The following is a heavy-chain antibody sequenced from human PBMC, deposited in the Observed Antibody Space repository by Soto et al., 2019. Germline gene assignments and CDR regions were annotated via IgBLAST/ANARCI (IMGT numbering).Heavy chain of an antibody. J-gene: IGHJ6*02. Sequence: QVQLVQSGAEVKKPGASVKVSCKASGYTFTSYGISWVRQAPGQGLEWMGWISAYNGNTNYAQKLQGSVTMTTDTSTSTAYMELRSLRSDDTAVYYCARYGKAAESYYYYGMDVWGQGTTVTVSS. D-gene: IGHD6-13*01. CDR2: ISAYNGNT. CDR1: GYTFTSYG. CDR3: ARYGKAAESYYYYGMDV. V-gene: IGHV1-18*01.